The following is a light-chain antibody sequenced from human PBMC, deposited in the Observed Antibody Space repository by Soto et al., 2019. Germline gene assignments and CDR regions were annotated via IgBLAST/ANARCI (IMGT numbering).Light chain of an antibody. J-gene: IGKJ1*01. CDR2: KAS. CDR3: QHYNSYSEA. V-gene: IGKV1-5*03. CDR1: QGISSY. Sequence: IQLTQSPSSLSASLGDRVTITCQASQGISSYLAWYQQKPGKAPKLLIYKASTLKSGVPSRFSGSGSGTEFTLTISSLQPDDFATYYCQHYNSYSEAFGQGTKVDI.